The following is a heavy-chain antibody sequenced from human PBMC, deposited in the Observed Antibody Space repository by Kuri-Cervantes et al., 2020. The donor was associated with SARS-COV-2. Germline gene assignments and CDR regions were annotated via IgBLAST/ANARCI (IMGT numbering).Heavy chain of an antibody. J-gene: IGHJ4*02. CDR2: ISGSGDST. CDR1: GFTFSSYA. CDR3: AKAGGYCSSTSCYPYYFDY. Sequence: GESLKISCAASGFTFSSYAMSWVRQAPGKGLEWVSAISGSGDSTYYADSVKGRFTISRDNSKNTLYLQMNSLRAEDTAVYYCAKAGGYCSSTSCYPYYFDYWGQGTLVTVSS. D-gene: IGHD2-2*03. V-gene: IGHV3-23*01.